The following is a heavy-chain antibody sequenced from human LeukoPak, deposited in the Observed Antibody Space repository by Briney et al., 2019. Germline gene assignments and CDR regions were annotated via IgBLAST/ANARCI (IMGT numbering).Heavy chain of an antibody. V-gene: IGHV3-30*18. J-gene: IGHJ4*02. D-gene: IGHD3-22*01. CDR2: ISYDGSNK. Sequence: GGSLRLSCAASGFTFSSYGMHWVRQAPGKGLEWVAVISYDGSNKYYADSVKGRFTISRDNSKNTLYLQMNSLRAEDTAVYYCAKGYYYDSSGCWGQGTLVTVSS. CDR3: AKGYYYDSSGC. CDR1: GFTFSSYG.